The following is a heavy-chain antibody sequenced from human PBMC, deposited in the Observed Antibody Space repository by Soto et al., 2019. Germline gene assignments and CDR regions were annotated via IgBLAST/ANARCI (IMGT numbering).Heavy chain of an antibody. CDR3: VRDRDTLXVPVDKRRHFFYYGLDV. Sequence: SETLSLTCCVSGGSLFSHYWSWIRQPPGKGLEWIGYIYYDGRSHFNPSLKSRVTMSIDTSKNQFSLRVYSVSPADTAVYYCVRDRDTLXVPVDKRRHFFYYGLDVWGQGTTVTVSS. CDR1: GGSLFSHY. J-gene: IGHJ6*02. V-gene: IGHV4-59*11. CDR2: IYYDGRS. D-gene: IGHD2-15*01.